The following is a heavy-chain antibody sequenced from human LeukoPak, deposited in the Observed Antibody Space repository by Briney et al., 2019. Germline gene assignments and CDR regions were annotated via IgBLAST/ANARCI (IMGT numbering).Heavy chain of an antibody. J-gene: IGHJ4*02. CDR3: ARDQAVAGNPDY. CDR2: ISAYNGNT. D-gene: IGHD6-19*01. CDR1: GYTFTSYG. Sequence: ASVNVSCKASGYTFTSYGISWVRQAPGQGREWMGWISAYNGNTNYAQKLQGRVTMTTDTSTSTAYMELRSLRSDDTAVYYCARDQAVAGNPDYWGQGTLVTVSS. V-gene: IGHV1-18*01.